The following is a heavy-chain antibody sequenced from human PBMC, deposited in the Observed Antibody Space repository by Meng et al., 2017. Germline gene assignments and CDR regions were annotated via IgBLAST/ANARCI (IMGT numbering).Heavy chain of an antibody. CDR3: ATYNLGYCTNGVCYTTDY. J-gene: IGHJ4*02. D-gene: IGHD2-8*01. V-gene: IGHV4-61*01. CDR1: GGYGSSGSYY. CDR2: MYYSGST. Sequence: QGQLDGACEGLVVPSETLSLTCTVSGGYGSSGSYYWSWIRQHTGKGLEWIGYMYYSGSTNYNTSLKSRVTISVDTSKNQFSLKLSSVTAADTAVYYCATYNLGYCTNGVCYTTDYWGQGTLVTVSS.